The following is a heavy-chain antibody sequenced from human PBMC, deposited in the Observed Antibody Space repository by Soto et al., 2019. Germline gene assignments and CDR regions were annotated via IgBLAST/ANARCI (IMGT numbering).Heavy chain of an antibody. CDR1: GFAVSSKY. V-gene: IGHV3-53*01. CDR2: IYGGGTT. CDR3: VQTTGWPGFDF. Sequence: EVQLVESGGGLIQPGGSLRLSCAASGFAVSSKYMTWVRQAPGKGLEWVSVIYGGGTTYYADSVKGRFTISRDTSKNTLYLQMNSLSAEDPAVYSCVQTTGWPGFDFWGQGTLVTVSS. D-gene: IGHD6-19*01. J-gene: IGHJ4*02.